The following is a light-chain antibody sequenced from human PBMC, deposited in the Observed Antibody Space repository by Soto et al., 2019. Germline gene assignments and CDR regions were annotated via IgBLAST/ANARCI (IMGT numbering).Light chain of an antibody. J-gene: IGKJ1*01. CDR2: GES. CDR3: QQYGRSPPT. V-gene: IGKV3-20*01. CDR1: QSVRSH. Sequence: VVLTQSPGTLSLSPWGRATLSCRASQSVRSHLAWFQQKPGQPPRLLIFGESTRATGVPARFSGSGSGTDFTLTISRLEPEDYAVYYCQQYGRSPPTFGQGTKVDIK.